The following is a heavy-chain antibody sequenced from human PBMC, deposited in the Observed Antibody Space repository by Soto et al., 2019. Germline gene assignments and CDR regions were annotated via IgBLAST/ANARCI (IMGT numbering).Heavy chain of an antibody. Sequence: EVQLVESGGGRVQPGGSRRVSCAAAGFSFSNYAMNWVRQAPGKGLEWVSYISIGSGSIFYADSVKGRFTISRDDAKNLRSRPMITVRDEETAVYYCVRDDGWDFEFWGQGTMVTVSS. CDR1: GFSFSNYA. CDR2: ISIGSGSI. D-gene: IGHD1-26*01. V-gene: IGHV3-48*02. CDR3: VRDDGWDFEF. J-gene: IGHJ3*01.